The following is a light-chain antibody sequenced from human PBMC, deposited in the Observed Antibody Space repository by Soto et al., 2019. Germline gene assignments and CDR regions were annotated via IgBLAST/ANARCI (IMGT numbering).Light chain of an antibody. Sequence: AIRMTQSPSSFSASTGDRVTITCRAIQTISSYLAWYQQKPWKAPKLLIHAASTLQSGVPSRFSGSGSGTDFTLTISFLQAEDFAAYYCQQYYGFPRTFGQGTKVEIK. V-gene: IGKV1-8*01. CDR2: AAS. J-gene: IGKJ1*01. CDR3: QQYYGFPRT. CDR1: QTISSY.